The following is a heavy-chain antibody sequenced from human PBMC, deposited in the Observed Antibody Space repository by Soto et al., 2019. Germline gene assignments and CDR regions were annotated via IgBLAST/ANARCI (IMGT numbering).Heavy chain of an antibody. CDR1: GFTFNTYA. J-gene: IGHJ4*02. V-gene: IGHV3-23*01. Sequence: LRLSCAASGFTFNTYAMSWVRQAPGKGLEWVSTISDSGGRTYYAASVKGRFTISRDNSKNTLYLLMNSLSAEDTALYYCAKFHGSGTYYNFPDYWGQGTLVTVSS. CDR3: AKFHGSGTYYNFPDY. D-gene: IGHD3-10*01. CDR2: ISDSGGRT.